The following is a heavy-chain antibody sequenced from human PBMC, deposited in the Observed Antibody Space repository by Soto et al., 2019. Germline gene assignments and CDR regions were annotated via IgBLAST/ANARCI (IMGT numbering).Heavy chain of an antibody. CDR2: VYYGESA. D-gene: IGHD2-15*01. CDR3: ARGSVRCFECFQH. V-gene: IGHV4-59*01. CDR1: GASISPYS. Sequence: SETLSLTCTVSGASISPYSLSWIRQPPGKGLEWIGHVYYGESADYNPSLNSRVTISIDTSKTQFSLKLSSVTAADTAVYYCARGSVRCFECFQHLGQGNLVTISS. J-gene: IGHJ1*01.